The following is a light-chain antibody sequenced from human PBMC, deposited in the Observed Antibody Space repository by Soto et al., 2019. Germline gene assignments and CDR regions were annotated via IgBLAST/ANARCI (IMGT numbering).Light chain of an antibody. J-gene: IGLJ3*02. Sequence: QSVLTQPPSVSASPGPRVTISCTGSSSNIGAGYDVHWYQQLPGTAPKLIIYGNSNRTSGVPDRVSGSKSGTSASLAITGLQAEDEDEYYCQSYDSSLSGRVFGGGTKLTVL. CDR1: SSNIGAGYD. CDR3: QSYDSSLSGRV. V-gene: IGLV1-40*01. CDR2: GNS.